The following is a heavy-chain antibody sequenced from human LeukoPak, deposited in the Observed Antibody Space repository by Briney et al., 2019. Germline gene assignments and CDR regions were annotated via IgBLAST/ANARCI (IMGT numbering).Heavy chain of an antibody. CDR1: GFTFNNYA. D-gene: IGHD2-2*01. V-gene: IGHV3-23*01. CDR3: AKEPREYCSSTSCPNWFDS. Sequence: GGSLRLSCAASGFTFNNYAMSWVRQAPGKGLEWVSAISASGGTTYYADSVKGRFTISRDNSENALFLQMNSLRAEDTAVYYCAKEPREYCSSTSCPNWFDSWGQGTLVTVSS. CDR2: ISASGGTT. J-gene: IGHJ5*01.